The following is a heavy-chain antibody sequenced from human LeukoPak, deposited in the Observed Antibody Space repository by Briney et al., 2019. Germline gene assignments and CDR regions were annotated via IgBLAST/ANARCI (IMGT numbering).Heavy chain of an antibody. D-gene: IGHD3-22*01. CDR2: MNPNSGNT. Sequence: GASVKVSCKASRYTFTSYDINWVRQATGQGLEWMGWMNPNSGNTGYAQKFQGRVTMTRNTSISTAYMELSSLRSEDTAVYYCARGALYDSSGYYPEDFDYWGQGTLVTVSS. J-gene: IGHJ4*02. V-gene: IGHV1-8*01. CDR1: RYTFTSYD. CDR3: ARGALYDSSGYYPEDFDY.